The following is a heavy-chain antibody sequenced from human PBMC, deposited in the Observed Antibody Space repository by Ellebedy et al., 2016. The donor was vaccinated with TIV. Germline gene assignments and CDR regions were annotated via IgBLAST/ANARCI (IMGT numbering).Heavy chain of an antibody. CDR1: GDSVSSNSAA. CDR2: TFYRSKWYI. V-gene: IGHV6-1*01. J-gene: IGHJ4*02. D-gene: IGHD3-10*01. CDR3: ARESYYGSGKPNPLAY. Sequence: SQTLSLTCXISGDSVSSNSAAWNWIRQSPSRGLEWLGRTFYRSKWYIDYAVSVKSRITISPDTSKNQFSLQLNSVTPEDTAVYYCARESYYGSGKPNPLAYWGQGTLVTVSS.